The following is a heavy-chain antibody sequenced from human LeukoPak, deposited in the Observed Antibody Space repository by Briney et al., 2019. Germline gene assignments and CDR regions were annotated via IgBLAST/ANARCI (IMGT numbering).Heavy chain of an antibody. J-gene: IGHJ3*01. D-gene: IGHD3-22*01. CDR3: ATDPLSSSGYD. CDR2: FDPEDGET. CDR1: GYTLTELS. V-gene: IGHV1-24*01. Sequence: GASVKVSCKVSGYTLTELSMHWVRQAPGKGLGWMGGFDPEDGETIYAQKFQGRVIMTEDTSTDTAYMELSSLRSEDTAVYYCATDPLSSSGYDWGQGTMVTVSS.